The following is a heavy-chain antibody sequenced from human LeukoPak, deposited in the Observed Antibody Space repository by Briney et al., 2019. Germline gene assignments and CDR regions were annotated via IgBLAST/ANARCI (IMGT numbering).Heavy chain of an antibody. Sequence: GGALRLSCAASGFTFSSYAVSWVRQAPGKGLEGVAALSGRGGSTYYADSVKGRFTISRDNAKNTLYLQMNSLRAEDTAVYYCAKCFFRSGSGYFDYWSQGTLVTVSS. V-gene: IGHV3-23*01. J-gene: IGHJ4*02. CDR3: AKCFFRSGSGYFDY. CDR1: GFTFSSYA. CDR2: LSGRGGST. D-gene: IGHD3-10*01.